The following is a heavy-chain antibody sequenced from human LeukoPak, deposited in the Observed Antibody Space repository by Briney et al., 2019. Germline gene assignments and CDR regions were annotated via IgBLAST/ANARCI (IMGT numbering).Heavy chain of an antibody. Sequence: PGGSLRLSCAASGFTVSSNYMSWVRQAPGKGLEWVSVIYSGGSSYYADSVKGRFTISRDNSKNTLYLQMNSLRAEDTAVYYCARESRQFEWELLLGYFDLWGRGTLVTVSS. V-gene: IGHV3-66*01. J-gene: IGHJ2*01. CDR2: IYSGGSS. CDR3: ARESRQFEWELLLGYFDL. D-gene: IGHD1-26*01. CDR1: GFTVSSNY.